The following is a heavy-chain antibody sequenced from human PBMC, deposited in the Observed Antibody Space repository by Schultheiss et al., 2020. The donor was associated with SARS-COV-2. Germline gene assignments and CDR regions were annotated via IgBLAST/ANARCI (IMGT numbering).Heavy chain of an antibody. D-gene: IGHD2/OR15-2a*01. CDR2: ISSSSSYI. CDR1: GFTFSSYA. J-gene: IGHJ4*02. V-gene: IGHV3-21*01. CDR3: ARDDPPTIGAFDY. Sequence: GGSLRLSCAASGFTFSSYAMHWVRQAPGKGLEWVSSISSSSSYIYYVDSVKGRFTISRDNAKNSLYLQMNSLRPEDTAVYYCARDDPPTIGAFDYWGQGILVTVAS.